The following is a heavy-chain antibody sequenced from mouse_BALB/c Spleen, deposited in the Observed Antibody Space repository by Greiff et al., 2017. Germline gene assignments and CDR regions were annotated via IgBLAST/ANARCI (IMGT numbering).Heavy chain of an antibody. D-gene: IGHD2-4*01. Sequence: DVKLVESGGGLVKPGGSLKLSCAASGFTFSSYSMSWVRQSPEKRLEWVAEISSGGSYTYYPDTVTGRFTISRDNAKNTLYLEMSSLRSEDTAMYYCARDDYAWFADWGQGTLVTVSA. CDR1: GFTFSSYS. CDR3: ARDDYAWFAD. CDR2: ISSGGSYT. J-gene: IGHJ3*01. V-gene: IGHV5-9-4*01.